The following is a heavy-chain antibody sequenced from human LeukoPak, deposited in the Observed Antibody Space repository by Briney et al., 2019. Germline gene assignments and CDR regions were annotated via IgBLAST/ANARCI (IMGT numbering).Heavy chain of an antibody. V-gene: IGHV4-59*01. CDR3: ARGSWCSYTNCMLRPFDY. J-gene: IGHJ4*02. CDR2: IYYSGST. D-gene: IGHD2-2*01. CDR1: GGSISDYY. Sequence: KPSETLSLTCSISGGSISDYYWNWIRQPPGKGLEWNRYIYYSGSTTYNPSLKSRVTMSVDTSKNQFSLRLSSVTAADTAVYYCARGSWCSYTNCMLRPFDYWGQGSLVTVSS.